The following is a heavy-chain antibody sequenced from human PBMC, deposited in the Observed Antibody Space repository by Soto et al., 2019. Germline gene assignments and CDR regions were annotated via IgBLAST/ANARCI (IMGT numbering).Heavy chain of an antibody. CDR3: VRGALWGYYLDH. J-gene: IGHJ4*02. CDR1: GFTFTTYW. Sequence: EVQLVDSGGGLVQHGGSLRLSCAASGFTFTTYWIHWVRQAPGKGLVWLSRIKYDATNTNYADSVKGRFTVSRDNAKNTVYLQMNSLRAEDTGSYYCVRGALWGYYLDHWGQGALVTVSS. V-gene: IGHV3-74*01. CDR2: IKYDATNT. D-gene: IGHD3-16*01.